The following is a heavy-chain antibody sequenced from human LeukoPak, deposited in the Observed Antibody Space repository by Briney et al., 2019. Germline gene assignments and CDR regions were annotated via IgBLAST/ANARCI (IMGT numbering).Heavy chain of an antibody. J-gene: IGHJ4*02. CDR1: GFTFSNYA. D-gene: IGHD6-13*01. Sequence: GSLRLSCAASGFTFSNYAMSWVRQAPGKGLEWVSAISGSGGSTYYADSVKGRFTISRDNSKNTLYLQMNSLRAEDTAVYYCAKDPIAAAGTGYFDYWGQGTLVTVSS. CDR3: AKDPIAAAGTGYFDY. V-gene: IGHV3-23*01. CDR2: ISGSGGST.